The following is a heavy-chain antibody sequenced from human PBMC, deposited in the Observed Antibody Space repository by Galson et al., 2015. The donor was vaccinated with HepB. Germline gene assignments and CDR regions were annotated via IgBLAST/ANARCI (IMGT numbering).Heavy chain of an antibody. CDR2: IYYSGST. J-gene: IGHJ4*02. Sequence: ETLSLTCTVSGDSISSRYWSWIRQPPGKGLEWIGYIYYSGSTKYNPSLKGRVTISVATSKRQFSLKLTSVTAADTAVYYCARTHDPSGYYYYYFDYWGQGTLVTVSS. V-gene: IGHV4-59*11. D-gene: IGHD3-22*01. CDR3: ARTHDPSGYYYYYFDY. CDR1: GDSISSRY.